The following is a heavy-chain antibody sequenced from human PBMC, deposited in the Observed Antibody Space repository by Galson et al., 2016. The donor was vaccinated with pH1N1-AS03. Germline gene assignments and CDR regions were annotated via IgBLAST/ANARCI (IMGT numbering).Heavy chain of an antibody. V-gene: IGHV4-59*01. CDR3: ARGAPGDFGY. CDR1: GVSIRGYY. J-gene: IGHJ4*02. D-gene: IGHD2-8*02. Sequence: ETLSLTCSVAGVSIRGYYWNWIRQTPGGGLEWIGYIYNSGSTDFNPSLKSRVTMSMDTSRNQFTLKLSSVSAADTAVYYCARGAPGDFGYWGQGTLVTVSS. CDR2: IYNSGST.